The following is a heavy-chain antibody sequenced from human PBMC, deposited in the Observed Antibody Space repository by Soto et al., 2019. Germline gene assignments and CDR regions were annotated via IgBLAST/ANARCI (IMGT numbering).Heavy chain of an antibody. V-gene: IGHV1-18*01. CDR2: ISAYNGNT. J-gene: IGHJ6*03. Sequence: ASVKVSCKASGYTFTSYGISWVRQAPGQGLEWMGWISAYNGNTNYAQKLQGRVTMTTDTSTSTAYMELRSLRSDDTAVYYCARSVIVVVPAARPTYYYYYFMDVWGKGTTVTVSS. CDR1: GYTFTSYG. D-gene: IGHD2-2*01. CDR3: ARSVIVVVPAARPTYYYYYFMDV.